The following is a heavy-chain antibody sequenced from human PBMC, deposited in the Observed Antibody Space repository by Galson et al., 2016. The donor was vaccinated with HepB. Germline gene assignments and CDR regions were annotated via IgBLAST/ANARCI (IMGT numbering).Heavy chain of an antibody. J-gene: IGHJ4*02. CDR1: GFTFSYFG. D-gene: IGHD4-17*01. CDR2: IWFDGATK. V-gene: IGHV3-33*06. Sequence: SLRLSCAASGFTFSYFGMHWVRQAPGKGLEWVAVIWFDGATKYYADSVQGRFTISRDDSKNTLYLQMNSLRAEDTALYFCAKKGLYGDYLDHWGQGTLVSVSS. CDR3: AKKGLYGDYLDH.